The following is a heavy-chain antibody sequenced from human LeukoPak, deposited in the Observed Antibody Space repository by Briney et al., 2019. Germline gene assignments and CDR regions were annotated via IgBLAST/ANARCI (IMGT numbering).Heavy chain of an antibody. J-gene: IGHJ3*02. CDR1: GFSFSDYP. CDR2: ISYDGSNK. V-gene: IGHV3-30-3*01. Sequence: GGSLRLSCGASGFSFSDYPMNWVRQAPGKGLEWVAVISYDGSNKYYADSVKGRFTISRDNSKNTLYLQMNSLRAEDTAVYYCARDPPGIWGQGTMVTVSS. CDR3: ARDPPGI.